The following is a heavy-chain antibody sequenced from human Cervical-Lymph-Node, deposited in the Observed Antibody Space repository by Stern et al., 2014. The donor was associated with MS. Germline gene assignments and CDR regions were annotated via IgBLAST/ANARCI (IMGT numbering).Heavy chain of an antibody. CDR1: GFTFSSSG. J-gene: IGHJ1*01. CDR3: AREGGNTAEYFQH. CDR2: IWYDGSNT. D-gene: IGHD4-23*01. Sequence: DQRVESGGGVVQPGRSLRLSCAASGFTFSSSGMHWVRQAPCKGLEWLAIIWYDGSNTYYADSVKGRFTIARDNSKNTLYLQMNSLRAEDTAVYYCAREGGNTAEYFQHWGQGTLVTVSS. V-gene: IGHV3-33*01.